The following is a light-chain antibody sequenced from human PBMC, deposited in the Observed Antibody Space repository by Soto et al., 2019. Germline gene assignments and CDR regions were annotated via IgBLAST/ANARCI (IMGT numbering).Light chain of an antibody. Sequence: QSALTQPASMSGSPGQSITISCTETSSDVGGYNYVSWYRQHPGKAPKLMIYDVNNRPSGVSNRFSGSKSGNTASLIISGLQAEDEADYYCSSHSSSSTLVVFGGGTKVTVL. V-gene: IGLV2-14*03. CDR1: SSDVGGYNY. CDR3: SSHSSSSTLVV. CDR2: DVN. J-gene: IGLJ2*01.